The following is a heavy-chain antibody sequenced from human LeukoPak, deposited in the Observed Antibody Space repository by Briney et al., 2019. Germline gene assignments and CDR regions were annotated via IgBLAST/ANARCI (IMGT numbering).Heavy chain of an antibody. Sequence: GGSLRLSCAASGFTFSSYSMNWVRQAPGKGLEWVSSISSSSSYIYYADSVKGRFTISRDNAKNSLYLQMNSLRAEDTAVYYCARGGSYSSSWFDPWGQGTLVTVSS. CDR1: GFTFSSYS. CDR2: ISSSSSYI. CDR3: ARGGSYSSSWFDP. D-gene: IGHD3-10*01. V-gene: IGHV3-21*01. J-gene: IGHJ5*02.